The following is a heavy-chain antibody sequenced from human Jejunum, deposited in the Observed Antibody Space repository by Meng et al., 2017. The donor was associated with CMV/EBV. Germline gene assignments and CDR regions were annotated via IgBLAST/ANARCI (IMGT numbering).Heavy chain of an antibody. D-gene: IGHD2-15*01. J-gene: IGHJ4*02. CDR2: FVNYVDT. CDR3: ASGTPGRSYCDY. Sequence: QVHLLQPGPEGKKPGASGRVSCKASGYTFGSYGICWVRQAPGQGLEWMGWFVNYVDTYPAPKFQGRVTMTTDTHTNTAFMELRSLTSDDTAVYYCASGTPGRSYCDYWGQGTLVTVSS. V-gene: IGHV1-18*01. CDR1: GYTFGSYG.